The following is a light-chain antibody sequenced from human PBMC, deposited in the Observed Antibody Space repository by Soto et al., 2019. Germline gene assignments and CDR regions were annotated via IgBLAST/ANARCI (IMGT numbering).Light chain of an antibody. J-gene: IGKJ1*01. CDR3: QQYYNYPPT. CDR1: QGISSY. V-gene: IGKV1-8*01. CDR2: AAS. Sequence: AIRMTQSPSSLSASTGDRVTITCRATQGISSYLAWYQQKPGKAPKLLIYAASTLQSGVPSRFSGSSSGTDFTPTISCLLSEDVVTDYYQQYYNYPPTFGRGTKVDIK.